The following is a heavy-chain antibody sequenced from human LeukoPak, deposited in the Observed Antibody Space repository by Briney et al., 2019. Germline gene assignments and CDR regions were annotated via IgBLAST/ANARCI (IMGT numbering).Heavy chain of an antibody. CDR2: IKEDGSDK. D-gene: IGHD5-18*01. J-gene: IGHJ4*02. V-gene: IGHV3-7*01. Sequence: ETLSLTCAVYGGSFSGYYWSWIRQPPGKGLEWVANIKEDGSDKNYVESLKGRFTISRDNAKNSLYLQMDSLRAEDTAVYYCARDAGYGYDRFDYWGQGTQVTVSS. CDR1: GGSFSGYY. CDR3: ARDAGYGYDRFDY.